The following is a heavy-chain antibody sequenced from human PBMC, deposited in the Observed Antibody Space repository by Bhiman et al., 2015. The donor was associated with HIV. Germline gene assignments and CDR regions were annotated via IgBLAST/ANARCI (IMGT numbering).Heavy chain of an antibody. V-gene: IGHV3-13*01. CDR3: ARVAAYKSGYYRDAFDI. CDR1: GFSFSDYD. J-gene: IGHJ3*02. Sequence: EVQLVESGGGLVQPGGSLRLSCAASGFSFSDYDMHWVRQVTGKSLEWVSAIGTAGDTYYPGSVKGRFTISRENAKNSLYLQMNSLRAGDTAVYYCARVAAYKSGYYRDAFDIWGRGTMVTVSS. D-gene: IGHD3-22*01. CDR2: IGTAGDT.